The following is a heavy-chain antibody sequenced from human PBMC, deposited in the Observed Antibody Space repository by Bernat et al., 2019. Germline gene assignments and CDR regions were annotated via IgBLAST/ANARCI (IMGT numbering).Heavy chain of an antibody. Sequence: EVQLVESGGGLVQPGGSLRLSCAASGLTFSSHWMHWVRQAPGKGLVWVSRINSDGSSTSYADSVKGRFTISRDNAKNTLFRQMTSLRAEDTAVYYCARDQYSSTWEPFDCWGQGTLVTVSS. CDR1: GLTFSSHW. D-gene: IGHD6-13*01. V-gene: IGHV3-74*01. CDR3: ARDQYSSTWEPFDC. CDR2: INSDGSST. J-gene: IGHJ4*02.